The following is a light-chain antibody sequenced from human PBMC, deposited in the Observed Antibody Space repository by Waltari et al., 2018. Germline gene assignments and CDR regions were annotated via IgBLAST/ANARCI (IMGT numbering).Light chain of an antibody. CDR2: EDK. V-gene: IGLV6-57*01. J-gene: IGLJ3*02. CDR3: KSYDTSNHGV. Sequence: FLLTQPHSVSESPGMTVTISCTRSSGSIADNFVQLYQQRPGSSPNPVIYEDKLRPSGVPDRFSGSIDSSSNSAFLTISGLTTEDEADYYCKSYDTSNHGVFGGGTKLTVL. CDR1: SGSIADNF.